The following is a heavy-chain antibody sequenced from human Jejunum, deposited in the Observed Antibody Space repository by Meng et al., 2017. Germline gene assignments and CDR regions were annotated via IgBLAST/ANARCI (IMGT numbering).Heavy chain of an antibody. V-gene: IGHV3-74*01. CDR3: TRIQKPYDSSGYFKY. J-gene: IGHJ4*02. D-gene: IGHD3-22*01. CDR2: INSDGSDT. Sequence: GESLKISCAASGLTFSSSWMQWVRQAPGKGLVWVSRINSDGSDTRYADSVRGRFTISRDNAKNTLYLQMNSLRAEDTAVYYCTRIQKPYDSSGYFKYWGPGRLVTVSS. CDR1: GLTFSSSW.